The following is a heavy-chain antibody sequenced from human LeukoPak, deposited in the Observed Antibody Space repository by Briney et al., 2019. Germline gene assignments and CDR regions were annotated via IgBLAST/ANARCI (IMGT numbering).Heavy chain of an antibody. V-gene: IGHV4-34*01. D-gene: IGHD3-22*01. J-gene: IGHJ3*02. Sequence: PSETLSLTCAVYGGSFSGYYWSWIRQPPGKGLEWIGEINHSGSTNYNPSLKSRVTISVDTSKNQFSLKLSSVTAADTAVYYCARRPRPTMIVVVPVVYAFDIWGQGTMVTVSS. CDR2: INHSGST. CDR3: ARRPRPTMIVVVPVVYAFDI. CDR1: GGSFSGYY.